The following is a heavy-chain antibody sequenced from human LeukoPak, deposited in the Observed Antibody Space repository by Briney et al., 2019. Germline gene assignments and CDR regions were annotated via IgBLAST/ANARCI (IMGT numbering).Heavy chain of an antibody. Sequence: ASVKVSCKASGYTFTSCDINWVRQATGQGLEWMGWMNPNSGNTGYAQKFQGRVTMTRNTSISTAYMELSSLRSEDTAVYYCASSYTAAGTYYYYGMDVWGQGTTVTVSS. J-gene: IGHJ6*02. D-gene: IGHD6-13*01. CDR1: GYTFTSCD. V-gene: IGHV1-8*01. CDR3: ASSYTAAGTYYYYGMDV. CDR2: MNPNSGNT.